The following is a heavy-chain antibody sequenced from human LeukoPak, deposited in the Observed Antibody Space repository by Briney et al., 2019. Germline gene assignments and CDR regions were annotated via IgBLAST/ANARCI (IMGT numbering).Heavy chain of an antibody. V-gene: IGHV4-34*01. J-gene: IGHJ6*02. CDR1: GGSFSGYY. CDR2: INHSGST. Sequence: SETLSLTCAVYGGSFSGYYWSWIRQPPGKGLEWIGEINHSGSTNYNPSLKSRVTISVDTSKNQFSLKLSSVTAADTAVYYCARARYCSSTSYSIPRYYYYYYGMDVWGQGTTVTASS. D-gene: IGHD2-2*01. CDR3: ARARYCSSTSYSIPRYYYYYYGMDV.